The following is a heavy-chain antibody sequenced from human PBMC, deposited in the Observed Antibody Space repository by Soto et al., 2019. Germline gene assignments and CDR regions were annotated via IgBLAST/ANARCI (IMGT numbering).Heavy chain of an antibody. CDR2: IYYSGST. Sequence: PSETLSLTCTVSGGSISSGGYYWSWIRQHPGKGLEWIGYIYYSGSTYYNPSLKSRVTISVDTSKNQFSLKLSSVTAADTAVYYCARGTYYYDSSGLNWGQGTLVTVSS. CDR1: GGSISSGGYY. D-gene: IGHD3-22*01. CDR3: ARGTYYYDSSGLN. J-gene: IGHJ4*02. V-gene: IGHV4-31*03.